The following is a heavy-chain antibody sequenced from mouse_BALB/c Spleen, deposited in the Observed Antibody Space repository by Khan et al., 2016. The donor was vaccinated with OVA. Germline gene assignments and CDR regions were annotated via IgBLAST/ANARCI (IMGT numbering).Heavy chain of an antibody. CDR3: ARNYDYDEGLSY. CDR1: GFSLTSYG. D-gene: IGHD2-4*01. CDR2: IWSGGST. Sequence: QVQLKQSGPGLVQPSQSLSITCTVSGFSLTSYGVHWVRQSPGKGLEWLGVIWSGGSTDYNAAFISRLSISKDNSKSQVFFKLNNLLANDTAIYYCARNYDYDEGLSYWGQGTLVTVSA. J-gene: IGHJ3*01. V-gene: IGHV2-2*02.